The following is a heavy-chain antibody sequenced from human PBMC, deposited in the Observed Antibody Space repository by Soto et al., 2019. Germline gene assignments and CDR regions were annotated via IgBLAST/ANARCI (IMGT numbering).Heavy chain of an antibody. D-gene: IGHD3-22*01. CDR1: GGSISSGGYS. J-gene: IGHJ4*02. CDR2: IYHSGST. V-gene: IGHV4-30-2*01. CDR3: ARASNSGYNHFDY. Sequence: PSETLSLTCAASGGSISSGGYSWSWIRQPPGKGLEWIGYIYHSGSTYYNPSLKSRVTISVDRSKNQFSLKLSSVTAADTAVYYCARASNSGYNHFDYWGQGTLVTVSS.